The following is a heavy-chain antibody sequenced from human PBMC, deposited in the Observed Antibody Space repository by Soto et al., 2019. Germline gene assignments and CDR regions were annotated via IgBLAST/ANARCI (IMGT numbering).Heavy chain of an antibody. CDR3: ARDRFTMVRGVITITSI. CDR1: GFTFSSYG. D-gene: IGHD3-10*01. CDR2: IWYDGSNK. Sequence: PGGSLRLSCAASGFTFSSYGMHWVRQAPGKGLEWVAVIWYDGSNKYYADSVKGRFTISRDNSKNTLYLQMNSLRAEDTAVYYCARDRFTMVRGVITITSIWGQGTLVTVSS. V-gene: IGHV3-33*01. J-gene: IGHJ4*02.